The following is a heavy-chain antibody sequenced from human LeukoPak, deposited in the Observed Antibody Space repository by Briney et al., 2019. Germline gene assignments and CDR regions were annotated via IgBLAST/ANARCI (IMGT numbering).Heavy chain of an antibody. CDR2: ISSSSNYI. CDR1: GFTFSGYN. D-gene: IGHD2-8*01. J-gene: IGHJ3*02. V-gene: IGHV3-21*01. CDR3: ANSLLVGSSYGYDAFDI. Sequence: GGSLRLSCAASGFTFSGYNMNWVRQAPGKGLEWVSSISSSSNYIYYADSVKGRFTISRDNAKNSLYLQMNSLRAEDAAVYYCANSLLVGSSYGYDAFDIWGQGTMVTVSS.